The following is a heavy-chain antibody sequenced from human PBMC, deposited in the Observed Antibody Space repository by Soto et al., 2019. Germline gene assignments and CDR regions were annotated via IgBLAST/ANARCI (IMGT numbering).Heavy chain of an antibody. V-gene: IGHV1-69*13. CDR3: ATIGVYSSSITYFDY. CDR1: GGTFSSYA. J-gene: IGHJ4*02. D-gene: IGHD6-6*01. CDR2: IIPIFGTA. Sequence: GASVKVSCKASGGTFSSYAISWVRQAPGQGLEWMGGIIPIFGTANYAQKFQGRVTITADESTSTAYMELSSLRSEDTAVYYCATIGVYSSSITYFDYWGQGTLVTVPS.